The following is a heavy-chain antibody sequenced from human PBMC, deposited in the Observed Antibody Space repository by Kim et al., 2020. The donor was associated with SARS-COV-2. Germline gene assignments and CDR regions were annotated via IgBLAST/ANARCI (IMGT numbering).Heavy chain of an antibody. J-gene: IGHJ6*02. Sequence: GGSLRLSCAASGLTFDDYAMHWVRQAPGKGLEWVSGISWNSDNRGFADSVKGRFTISRDNARNSLYLQMNSLIAEDTALYYCAKGAALDLFDYGMDVWGQGTAVTVSS. CDR3: AKGAALDLFDYGMDV. CDR1: GLTFDDYA. V-gene: IGHV3-9*01. D-gene: IGHD6-6*01. CDR2: ISWNSDNR.